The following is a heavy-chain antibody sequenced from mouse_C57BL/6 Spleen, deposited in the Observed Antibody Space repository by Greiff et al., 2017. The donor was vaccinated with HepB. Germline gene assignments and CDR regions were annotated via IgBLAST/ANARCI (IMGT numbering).Heavy chain of an antibody. V-gene: IGHV5-4*03. D-gene: IGHD1-1*01. Sequence: EVNLVESGGGLVKPGGSLKLSCAASGFTFSSYAMSWVRQTPEKRLEWVATISDGGSYTYYPDNVKGRFTISRDNAKNNLYLQMSHLKSEDTAMYYCARASYGSSYWYFDVWGTGTTVTVSS. J-gene: IGHJ1*03. CDR1: GFTFSSYA. CDR2: ISDGGSYT. CDR3: ARASYGSSYWYFDV.